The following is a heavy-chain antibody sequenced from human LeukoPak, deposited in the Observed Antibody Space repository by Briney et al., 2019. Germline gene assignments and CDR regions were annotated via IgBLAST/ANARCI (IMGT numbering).Heavy chain of an antibody. V-gene: IGHV3-23*01. CDR1: GFSFSSYA. CDR2: MSSSDDGR. CDR3: ARGGILTGYPSSGKTYYYYCMDV. J-gene: IGHJ6*03. Sequence: TGGSLRLSCATSGFSFSSYAMSWVRQAPGKGLEWVSAMSSSDDGRYYAASVRGRFTISRDTSKNTLYLQMNSLRAEDTAVYYCARGGILTGYPSSGKTYYYYCMDVWGKGTTVTISS. D-gene: IGHD3-9*01.